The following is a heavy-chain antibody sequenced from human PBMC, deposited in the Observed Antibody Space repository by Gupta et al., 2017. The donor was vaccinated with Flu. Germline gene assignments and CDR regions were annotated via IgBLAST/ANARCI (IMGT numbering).Heavy chain of an antibody. CDR2: IKQDGSEK. V-gene: IGHV3-7*01. Sequence: PGKGLEWVANIKQDGSEKYYVDSEKGRFTISRDNAQNSLYLQMNSLRVEDTAVYYCAREGCSGGNCYSFWFDPWGQGTLVTVSS. CDR3: AREGCSGGNCYSFWFDP. J-gene: IGHJ5*02. D-gene: IGHD2-15*01.